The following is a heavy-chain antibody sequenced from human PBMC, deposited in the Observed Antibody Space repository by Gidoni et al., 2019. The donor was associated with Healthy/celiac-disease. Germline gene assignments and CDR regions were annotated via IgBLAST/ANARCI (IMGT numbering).Heavy chain of an antibody. CDR3: VKGRLAVAGTVVGYYYGMDV. D-gene: IGHD6-19*01. J-gene: IGHJ6*02. V-gene: IGHV3-64D*06. CDR1: GFTFSSYA. CDR2: ISSNGGST. Sequence: EVHLVESGGGLVQPGVSLRLSCSASGFTFSSYAMHWVRQAPGKGLEYVSAISSNGGSTYYADSVKGRFTISRDNSKNTLYLQMSSLRAEDTAVYYCVKGRLAVAGTVVGYYYGMDVWGQGTTVTVSS.